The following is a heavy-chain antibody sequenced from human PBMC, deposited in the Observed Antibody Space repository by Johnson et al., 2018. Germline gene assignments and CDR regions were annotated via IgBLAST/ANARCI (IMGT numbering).Heavy chain of an antibody. CDR2: INQDGSAT. CDR1: GFTFSTIW. CDR3: GRQDGYSSSRNLPGYVQH. V-gene: IGHV3-7*01. J-gene: IGHJ1*01. Sequence: EVQLVESGGGLVQPGESLRLSCAASGFTFSTIWMSWVRQAPGKGLAWVATINQDGSATYHVDSVRGRFTISRDNAKNFLYLQMNSLRGEDTAVYYCGRQDGYSSSRNLPGYVQHWGQGTLVTVSS. D-gene: IGHD6-13*01.